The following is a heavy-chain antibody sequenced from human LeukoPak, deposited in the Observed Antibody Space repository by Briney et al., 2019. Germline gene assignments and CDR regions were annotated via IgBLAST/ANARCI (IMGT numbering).Heavy chain of an antibody. J-gene: IGHJ6*02. D-gene: IGHD2-2*01. CDR3: ARGIVVVPAADSYGMDV. CDR1: GGSFSGYY. Sequence: SETLSLTCAVYGGSFSGYYWSWIRQPPGKGLEWIGEINHSGSTNYNPSLKSRVTISVDTSKNQFSLKLSSVTAADTVVYYCARGIVVVPAADSYGMDVWGQGTTVTVSS. CDR2: INHSGST. V-gene: IGHV4-34*01.